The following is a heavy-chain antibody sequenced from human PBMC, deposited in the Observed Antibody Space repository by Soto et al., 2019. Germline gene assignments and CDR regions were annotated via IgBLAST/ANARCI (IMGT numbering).Heavy chain of an antibody. Sequence: SETLSLTCTVSGGSISSGGYYWSWIRQHPGKGLEWIGYIYYSGSTYYNPSLKSRVTISVDTSKNQFSLKLSSVTAADTAVYCCARGKSDDYGDYEDYYYGMDVWGQGTTVTVSS. CDR2: IYYSGST. V-gene: IGHV4-31*03. D-gene: IGHD4-17*01. J-gene: IGHJ6*02. CDR3: ARGKSDDYGDYEDYYYGMDV. CDR1: GGSISSGGYY.